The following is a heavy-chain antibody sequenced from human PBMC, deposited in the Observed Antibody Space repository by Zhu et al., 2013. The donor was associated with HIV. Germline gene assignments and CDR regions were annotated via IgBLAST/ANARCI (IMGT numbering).Heavy chain of an antibody. D-gene: IGHD2-15*01. Sequence: QVQLLQSGAEVKEPGASVKVSCKTSGYDFTGYYIHWLRQAPGQGLEWMGWFSPNTGGTKSAPKFQDRVTMTRDTSISTAYMELSRLRSDDTAVYYCAREFAAADPWYFDLWGRGTLVTVSS. CDR1: GYDFTGYY. J-gene: IGHJ2*01. CDR3: AREFAAADPWYFDL. V-gene: IGHV1-2*02. CDR2: FSPNTGGT.